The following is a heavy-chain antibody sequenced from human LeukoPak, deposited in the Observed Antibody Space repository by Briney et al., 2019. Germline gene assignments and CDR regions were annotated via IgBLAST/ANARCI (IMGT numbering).Heavy chain of an antibody. CDR2: IYHSGST. Sequence: SQTLSLTCAVSGGSISCGGYSWSWIRQPPGKGLEWIGYIYHSGSTYYNPSLKSRVTISVDRSKNQFSLKLSSVTAADTAVYYCARDRSGYDGGLDYWGQGTLVTVSS. J-gene: IGHJ4*02. CDR3: ARDRSGYDGGLDY. CDR1: GGSISCGGYS. V-gene: IGHV4-30-2*01. D-gene: IGHD5-12*01.